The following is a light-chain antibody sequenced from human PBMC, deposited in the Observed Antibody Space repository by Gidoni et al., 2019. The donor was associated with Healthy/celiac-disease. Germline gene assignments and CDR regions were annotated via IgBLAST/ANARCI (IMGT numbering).Light chain of an antibody. CDR2: LGS. CDR3: MQALQTPPFT. Sequence: GEPASISCRSSQSLLHSNGYNYLDWYLQKPGQSPQLLIYLGSNRASGVPDRFSGSGSGTDFTLKISRVEAEDVGVYYCMQALQTPPFTFGPXTKVDIK. CDR1: QSLLHSNGYNY. J-gene: IGKJ3*01. V-gene: IGKV2-28*01.